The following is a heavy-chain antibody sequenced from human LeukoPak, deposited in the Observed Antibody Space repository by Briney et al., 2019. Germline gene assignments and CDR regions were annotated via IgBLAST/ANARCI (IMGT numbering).Heavy chain of an antibody. CDR3: AKDRKAGLYGDYLHY. V-gene: IGHV3-23*01. Sequence: GGSLRLSCAASVFTFSNYWMSWVRQAPGKGLEWVSAISGSGGSTYYADSVKGRFTISRDNSKNTLYLQMDSLRAEDTAVYYCAKDRKAGLYGDYLHYWGQGTLVTVSS. J-gene: IGHJ4*02. CDR1: VFTFSNYW. D-gene: IGHD4-17*01. CDR2: ISGSGGST.